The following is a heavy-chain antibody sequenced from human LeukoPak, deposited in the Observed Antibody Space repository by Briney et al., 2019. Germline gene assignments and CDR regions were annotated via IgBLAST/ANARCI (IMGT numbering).Heavy chain of an antibody. V-gene: IGHV3-7*02. CDR2: IKEDGSDK. D-gene: IGHD3-16*01. CDR1: GFTFSSYW. Sequence: PGGSLRLSCAASGFTFSSYWMSWVRQAPGEGLEAVANIKEDGSDKNYVDSVKGRFTISRDNAKNSLYLQMNSLRAEDTAVYYCARVRGGLTDGVYWGQGTLVTVSS. J-gene: IGHJ4*02. CDR3: ARVRGGLTDGVY.